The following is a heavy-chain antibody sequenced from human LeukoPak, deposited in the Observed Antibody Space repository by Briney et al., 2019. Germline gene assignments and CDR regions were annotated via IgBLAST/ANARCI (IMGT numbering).Heavy chain of an antibody. V-gene: IGHV3-21*01. CDR3: ARAARLWWPLEGHWFDP. D-gene: IGHD2-21*01. CDR1: GFTFSSYS. CDR2: ISSSSSYI. J-gene: IGHJ5*02. Sequence: TGGSLRLSCAASGFTFSSYSMNWVRQAPGKGLEWVSSISSSSSYIYYADSVKGRFTISRDNAKNSLYLQMNSLRAEDTAVYYCARAARLWWPLEGHWFDPWGQGTLVTVSS.